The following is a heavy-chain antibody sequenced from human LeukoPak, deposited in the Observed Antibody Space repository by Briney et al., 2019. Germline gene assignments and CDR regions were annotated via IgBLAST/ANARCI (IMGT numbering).Heavy chain of an antibody. Sequence: GGSLRLSCAASGFTFSNYWMHWVRQSPGKGPVWVSRISSDGTNTNYADSVKGRFTISRDNAENTLYLQMTSLRAEDTAVYYCARDPGHSNYINDYWGQGILVTVSS. J-gene: IGHJ4*02. CDR3: ARDPGHSNYINDY. D-gene: IGHD4-11*01. V-gene: IGHV3-74*01. CDR2: ISSDGTNT. CDR1: GFTFSNYW.